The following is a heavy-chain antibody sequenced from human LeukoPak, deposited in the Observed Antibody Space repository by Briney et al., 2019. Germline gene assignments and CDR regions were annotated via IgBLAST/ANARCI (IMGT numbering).Heavy chain of an antibody. V-gene: IGHV1-8*01. D-gene: IGHD3-3*01. CDR3: ARVDYDFWSGYRFHFDY. CDR1: GYTFTSYD. Sequence: GASVKVSCKASGYTFTSYDINWVRQATGQGLEWMGWMNPNSGNTGYAQKFQGRVTMTRNTSISTAYMELSSLRSEDTAVYYCARVDYDFWSGYRFHFDYWGQGTLVTVSS. CDR2: MNPNSGNT. J-gene: IGHJ4*02.